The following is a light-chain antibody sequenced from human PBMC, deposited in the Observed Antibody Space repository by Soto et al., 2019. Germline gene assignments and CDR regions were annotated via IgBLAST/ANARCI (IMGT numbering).Light chain of an antibody. Sequence: QSVLTQPASVSGPPGQSITISCTGTSSDVGAYNYVSWYQQHPGKAPKLMIYEVSNRPSGVSNRFSGSTSGNAASLTISALQADDEADYFCCSSAPESTYVFGTGTKVTVL. CDR2: EVS. CDR1: SSDVGAYNY. CDR3: CSSAPESTYV. V-gene: IGLV2-14*01. J-gene: IGLJ1*01.